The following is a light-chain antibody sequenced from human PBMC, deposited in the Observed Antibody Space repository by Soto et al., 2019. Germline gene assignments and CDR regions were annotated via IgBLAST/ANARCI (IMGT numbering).Light chain of an antibody. CDR2: DAS. Sequence: EIVLTQSPVTLSLSPGETATLSCRASQSVTGDYLGWYQQKPGQAPRLLIYDASSRATGIPDRFSVSGSGTDFSLTISRLEPEDFAVYYCQQYGDSPFTFGPGTKVDV. CDR1: QSVTGDY. V-gene: IGKV3-20*01. CDR3: QQYGDSPFT. J-gene: IGKJ3*01.